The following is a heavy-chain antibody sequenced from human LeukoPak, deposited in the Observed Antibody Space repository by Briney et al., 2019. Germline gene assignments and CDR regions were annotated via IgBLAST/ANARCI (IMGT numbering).Heavy chain of an antibody. CDR2: IKQDGSEK. D-gene: IGHD3-16*01. CDR1: GFTFSSYW. J-gene: IGHJ3*02. Sequence: GGSLRLSCAASGFTFSSYWMSWVRQAPGKGLEWVANIKQDGSEKYYVDSVKGRFTISRDNAKNSLYLQMNSLRAEDTAVYYCARVMGYDYVWGSYHDAFDIWGQGTMVTVSS. V-gene: IGHV3-7*01. CDR3: ARVMGYDYVWGSYHDAFDI.